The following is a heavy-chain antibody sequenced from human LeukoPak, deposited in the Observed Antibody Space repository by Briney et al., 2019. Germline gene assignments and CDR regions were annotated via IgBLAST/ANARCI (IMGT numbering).Heavy chain of an antibody. CDR3: ARVQLPYQELDY. V-gene: IGHV1-69*04. J-gene: IGHJ4*02. CDR1: GYTFTGYY. CDR2: IIPILGIA. Sequence: SVKVSCKASGYTFTGYYMHWVRQAPGQGLEWMGRIIPILGIANYAQKFQGRVTITADKSTSTAYMELSSLRSEDTAVYYCARVQLPYQELDYWGQGTLVTVSS. D-gene: IGHD2-2*02.